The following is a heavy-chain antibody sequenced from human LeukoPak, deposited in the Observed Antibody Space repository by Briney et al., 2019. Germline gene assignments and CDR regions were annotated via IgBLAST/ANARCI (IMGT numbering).Heavy chain of an antibody. D-gene: IGHD1-26*01. CDR3: ARETRXXSGSYSNDAFDI. Sequence: SETLSLTCGVXGXXSXXSNYXXXXXRQPXGKGLEWIGSXXXSXTTYYNPSLXXRXTVSIDTSKKQFSLRLSSVTAADTAVYYCARETRXXSGSYSNDAFDIWGQGTMVTVSS. CDR1: GXXSXXSNYX. J-gene: IGHJ3*02. CDR2: XXXSXTT. V-gene: IGHV4-39*07.